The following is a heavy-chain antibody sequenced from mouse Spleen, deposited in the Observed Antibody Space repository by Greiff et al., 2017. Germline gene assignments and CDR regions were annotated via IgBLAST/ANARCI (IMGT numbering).Heavy chain of an antibody. CDR1: GFTFSSYA. V-gene: IGHV5-9*04. CDR3: ARHPNWDDAMDY. CDR2: ISSGGGNT. Sequence: DVKLVESGGGLVKLGGSLKLSCAASGFTFSSYAMSWVRQTPEKRLEWVATISSGGGNTYYPDSVKGRFTISRDNAKNTLYLQMSSLKSEDTAMYYCARHPNWDDAMDYWGQGTSVTVSS. D-gene: IGHD4-1*02. J-gene: IGHJ4*01.